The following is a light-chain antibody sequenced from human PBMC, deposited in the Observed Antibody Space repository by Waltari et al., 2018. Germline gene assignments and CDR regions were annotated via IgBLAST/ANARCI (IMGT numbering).Light chain of an antibody. Sequence: QSVLTQPPSVSGAPGQTVTISCTGSSSNIGAVYAVHWCHQVPGKAPKLLIFRNNNRPSGVPDRFSGSKSGTSASLAITGLRAEDEAYYYCQSYDSSLSGPVVFGGGTRLIVL. CDR1: SSNIGAVYA. CDR3: QSYDSSLSGPVV. CDR2: RNN. V-gene: IGLV1-40*01. J-gene: IGLJ2*01.